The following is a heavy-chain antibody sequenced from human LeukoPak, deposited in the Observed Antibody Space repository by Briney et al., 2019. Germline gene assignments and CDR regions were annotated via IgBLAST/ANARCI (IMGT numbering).Heavy chain of an antibody. CDR1: GGSISSYY. D-gene: IGHD6-19*01. V-gene: IGHV4-59*01. J-gene: IGHJ1*01. Sequence: AETLSLTCTVSGGSISSYYWNWIRQPPGKGLEWIGYIYYSGSTNYNPSLKSRVTISVDTSKNQFSLKLSSVTAADTAVYYCARGGWYPESFQHWGQGALVTVSS. CDR2: IYYSGST. CDR3: ARGGWYPESFQH.